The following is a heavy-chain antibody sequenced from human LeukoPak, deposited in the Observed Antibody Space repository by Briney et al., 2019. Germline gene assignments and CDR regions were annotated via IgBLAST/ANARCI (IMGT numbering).Heavy chain of an antibody. J-gene: IGHJ6*03. CDR2: INPSGGST. CDR3: ARGGYCSSTSCYPLYYYYMDV. CDR1: GYTFTSYY. Sequence: ASVKVSCKASGYTFTSYYMHWVRQAPGQGLEWMGIINPSGGSTSYAQKFQGRVTMTRDMSTSTVYMELSSLRSEDTAVYYCARGGYCSSTSCYPLYYYYMDVWGKGTTVTVSS. D-gene: IGHD2-2*01. V-gene: IGHV1-46*01.